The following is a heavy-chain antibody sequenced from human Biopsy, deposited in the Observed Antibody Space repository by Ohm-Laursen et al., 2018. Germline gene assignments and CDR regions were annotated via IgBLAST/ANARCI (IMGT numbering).Heavy chain of an antibody. Sequence: SLRLSCTASGFSFSDNYIDWVRQAPGKGLEWVRRIRDKANSYTTDYAASVKGRFTISRDDSKNSLYLQMNSLKTEDTALYYCARAGRYCSGGGCYSWFDSWGQGTLVTVSS. J-gene: IGHJ5*01. CDR2: IRDKANSYTT. D-gene: IGHD2-15*01. CDR3: ARAGRYCSGGGCYSWFDS. V-gene: IGHV3-72*01. CDR1: GFSFSDNY.